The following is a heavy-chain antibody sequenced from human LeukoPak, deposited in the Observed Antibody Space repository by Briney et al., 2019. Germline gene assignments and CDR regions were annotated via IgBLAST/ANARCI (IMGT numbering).Heavy chain of an antibody. D-gene: IGHD6-13*01. CDR2: ISDSGSPT. V-gene: IGHV3-11*06. Sequence: GGSLRLSCAASGFTLSDYYMTWIRQAPGKGREWISYISDSGSPTIYADSVKGRFTISRDNAKNSLYLQMDSLRAEDTAVYYCARVGSIAAAGTYDYWGQGTLVTVSS. CDR1: GFTLSDYY. CDR3: ARVGSIAAAGTYDY. J-gene: IGHJ4*02.